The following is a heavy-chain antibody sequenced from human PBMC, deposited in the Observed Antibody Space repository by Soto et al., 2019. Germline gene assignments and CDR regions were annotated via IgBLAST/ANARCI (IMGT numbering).Heavy chain of an antibody. V-gene: IGHV3-30-3*01. CDR2: ISYDGSNK. CDR1: GLTLSNYA. D-gene: IGHD5-18*01. J-gene: IGHJ6*02. Sequence: QVQLVESGGGVVQPGRSLRLSCAASGLTLSNYAMHWVRQAPGKGLEWVAIISYDGSNKYYADSVKGRFTISRDNSKNSLYLQVNSLRAEDTAVYYCARGQSTRGTAMAYGIDVWGQGTTVTVSS. CDR3: ARGQSTRGTAMAYGIDV.